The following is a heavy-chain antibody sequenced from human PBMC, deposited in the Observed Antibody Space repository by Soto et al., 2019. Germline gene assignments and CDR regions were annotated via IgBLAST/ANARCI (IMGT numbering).Heavy chain of an antibody. Sequence: ETLSLTCTVSGGSMSSSSYYWGWIRQPPGKGLEWIGSIFYSGSTYYNPSLKSRVTISVDTSKNQFSLKLSSVTAAYPAVYYCATSVFSWRQGTLVTVSS. D-gene: IGHD3-10*02. J-gene: IGHJ5*02. V-gene: IGHV4-39*01. CDR1: GGSMSSSSYY. CDR3: ATSVFS. CDR2: IFYSGST.